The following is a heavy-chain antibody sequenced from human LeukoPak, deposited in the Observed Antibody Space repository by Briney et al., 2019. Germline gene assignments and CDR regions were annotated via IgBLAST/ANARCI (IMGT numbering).Heavy chain of an antibody. CDR2: ISGSGRST. Sequence: GGSLRLSCAASGFTFSSYWMSWVRQAPGKGLEWVSTISGSGRSTYYADSVKDRFTISRDNSKNTLYLQINSLRVEDTAVYYCARREVDYYYFYMDLWGRGTTVTVSS. CDR3: ARREVDYYYFYMDL. V-gene: IGHV3-23*01. J-gene: IGHJ6*03. CDR1: GFTFSSYW.